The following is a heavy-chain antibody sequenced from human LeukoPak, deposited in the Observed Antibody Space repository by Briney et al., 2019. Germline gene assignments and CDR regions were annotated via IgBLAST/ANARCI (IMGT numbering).Heavy chain of an antibody. V-gene: IGHV4-31*03. CDR3: ASGVYDSSGYHFDY. CDR2: IYYSGST. Sequence: SETLSLTCTVSGGSISSGGYYWSWIRQHPGKGLEWIGYIYYSGSTYYNPSFKSRVTISVDTSKNQFSLKLSSVTAADTAVYYCASGVYDSSGYHFDYWGQGTLVTVSS. D-gene: IGHD3-22*01. J-gene: IGHJ4*02. CDR1: GGSISSGGYY.